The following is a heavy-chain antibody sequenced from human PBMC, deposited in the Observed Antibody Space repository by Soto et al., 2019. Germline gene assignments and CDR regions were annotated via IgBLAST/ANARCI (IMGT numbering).Heavy chain of an antibody. Sequence: QVHLVQSGAEVKKPGASVKVSCKGSGYGFTTYGITWVRQAPGQGLEWMAWISAHNGNTNYAQKLQGRVNVTRDTSPSTAYMELRSLRSHDTAVYYCARGRYGDYWGQGALVTVSS. V-gene: IGHV1-18*01. CDR3: ARGRYGDY. J-gene: IGHJ4*02. CDR1: GYGFTTYG. D-gene: IGHD1-1*01. CDR2: ISAHNGNT.